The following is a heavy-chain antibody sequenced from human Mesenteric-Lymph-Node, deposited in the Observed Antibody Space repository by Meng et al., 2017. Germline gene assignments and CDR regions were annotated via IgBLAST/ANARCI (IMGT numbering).Heavy chain of an antibody. J-gene: IGHJ4*02. V-gene: IGHV3-74*03. CDR2: INSDGSTT. Sequence: ESLKISCAASEFTFSSSWMHWVRQVPGKGLVWVSNINSDGSTTTYADSVKGRFTISRDNAKNSLYLQMNSLRAEDTAVYYCARAGVEYCSGGSCYYFDYWGQGTLVTVSS. CDR3: ARAGVEYCSGGSCYYFDY. D-gene: IGHD2-15*01. CDR1: EFTFSSSW.